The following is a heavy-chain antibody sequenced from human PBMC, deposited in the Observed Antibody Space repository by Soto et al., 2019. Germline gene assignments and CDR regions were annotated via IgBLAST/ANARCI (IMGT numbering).Heavy chain of an antibody. Sequence: QVHLVQSGAEVKKPGASVKVSCKASGYAFNNYGISWVRQAPGQGLEWMGWLNTYNGNTNYAQKFQGRVTMTTDTSTTTAHMDRRSLRTDDTAVYYCARAQTPTKSDYWCQGSLVTVSS. V-gene: IGHV1-18*01. J-gene: IGHJ4*02. CDR1: GYAFNNYG. D-gene: IGHD1-1*01. CDR2: LNTYNGNT. CDR3: ARAQTPTKSDY.